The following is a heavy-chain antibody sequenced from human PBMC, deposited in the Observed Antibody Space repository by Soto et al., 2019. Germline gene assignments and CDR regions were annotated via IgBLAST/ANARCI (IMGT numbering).Heavy chain of an antibody. CDR2: IIPIFGTA. CDR1: GGTFSCYA. Sequence: VASVKVSCKASGGTFSCYAISWVRQAPGQGLEWMGGIIPIFGTANYAQKFQGRVTITADESTSTAYMELSSLRSEDTAVYYCANEVAAAGFGGYYYYYGMDVWGQGTTVTVSS. D-gene: IGHD6-13*01. V-gene: IGHV1-69*13. CDR3: ANEVAAAGFGGYYYYYGMDV. J-gene: IGHJ6*02.